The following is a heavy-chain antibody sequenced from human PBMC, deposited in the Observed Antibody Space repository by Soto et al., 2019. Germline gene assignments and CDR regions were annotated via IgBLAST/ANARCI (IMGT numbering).Heavy chain of an antibody. J-gene: IGHJ6*02. CDR2: ISGSGGST. CDR3: AKDPRIRATYGMDV. Sequence: EGQLLESGGGLVQPGGSLRLSCAASGFTFSSYVMSWVRQAPGKGLEWVSAISGSGGSTYYADSVKGRFTISRDNSKNTLYLQMNSLRAEDTAVYYCAKDPRIRATYGMDVWGQGTTVTVSS. V-gene: IGHV3-23*01. CDR1: GFTFSSYV. D-gene: IGHD3-10*01.